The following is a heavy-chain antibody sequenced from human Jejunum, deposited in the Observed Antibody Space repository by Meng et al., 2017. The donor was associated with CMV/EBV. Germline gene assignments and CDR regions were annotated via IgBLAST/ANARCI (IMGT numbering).Heavy chain of an antibody. CDR1: GGSISDSGYY. CDR3: ARMPYKWNYFDQ. V-gene: IGHV4-61*02. Sequence: CTVSGGSISDSGYYWNWIRQPAGKKLEWIGRIYTSGSTNYNPSLKSRVTILLDTSKDQFSLKLTSVTAADTAVYHCARMPYKWNYFDQWGQGTLVTVSS. J-gene: IGHJ4*02. CDR2: IYTSGST. D-gene: IGHD1-20*01.